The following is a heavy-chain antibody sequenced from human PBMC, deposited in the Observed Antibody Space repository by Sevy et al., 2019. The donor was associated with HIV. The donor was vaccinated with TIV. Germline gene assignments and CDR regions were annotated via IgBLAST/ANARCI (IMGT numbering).Heavy chain of an antibody. J-gene: IGHJ4*02. V-gene: IGHV3-48*02. CDR1: GFTFSGYS. D-gene: IGHD6-13*01. Sequence: GGSLRLSCAASGFTFSGYSMNWVRQAPGKGLEWISYIISSGGTKYYADSVKGRFTISRDNAQNSLQLQMNSLRDEDTAVYYCAGVIGYSSSWLNDYWGQGILVTVSS. CDR3: AGVIGYSSSWLNDY. CDR2: IISSGGTK.